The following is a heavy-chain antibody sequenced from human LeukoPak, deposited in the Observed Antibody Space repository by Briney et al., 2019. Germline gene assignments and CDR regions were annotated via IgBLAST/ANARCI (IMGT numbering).Heavy chain of an antibody. CDR2: IYTSGST. Sequence: SETLSLTCTVAGGSISSYYWSWIRQPAGKGLEWIGRIYTSGSTNYNPSLKSRVTMSVGTPKNQFSLKLSSVTAADTAVYYCAREGPKRAAAIDYWGQGTLVTVSS. CDR3: AREGPKRAAAIDY. J-gene: IGHJ4*02. D-gene: IGHD6-13*01. CDR1: GGSISSYY. V-gene: IGHV4-4*07.